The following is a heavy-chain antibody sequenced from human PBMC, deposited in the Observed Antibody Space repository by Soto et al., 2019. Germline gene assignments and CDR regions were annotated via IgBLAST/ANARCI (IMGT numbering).Heavy chain of an antibody. J-gene: IGHJ4*02. CDR2: IYHSGST. Sequence: SETLSLTCAVSGYSISSGYYWGWIRQPPGKGLEWIGSIYHSGSTYYNPSLKSRVTISVDTSKNQFSLKLSSVTAADTAVYYCARGAGPFDYWGQGTLVTVYS. V-gene: IGHV4-38-2*01. CDR1: GYSISSGYY. CDR3: ARGAGPFDY. D-gene: IGHD6-19*01.